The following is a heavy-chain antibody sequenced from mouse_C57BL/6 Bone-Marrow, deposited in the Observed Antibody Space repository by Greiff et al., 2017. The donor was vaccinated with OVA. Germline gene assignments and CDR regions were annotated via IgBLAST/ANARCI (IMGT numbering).Heavy chain of an antibody. CDR1: GFTFSSYT. CDR2: ISGGGGNT. Sequence: EVLLVESGGGLVKPGGSLKLSCAASGFTFSSYTMSWVRQTPEKRLEWVATISGGGGNTYYPDSVKGRFTISRDNAKNTLYLQMSSLRSEDTALYYCARYSSGYGYAMDYWGQGTSVTVSS. D-gene: IGHD3-2*02. V-gene: IGHV5-9*01. J-gene: IGHJ4*01. CDR3: ARYSSGYGYAMDY.